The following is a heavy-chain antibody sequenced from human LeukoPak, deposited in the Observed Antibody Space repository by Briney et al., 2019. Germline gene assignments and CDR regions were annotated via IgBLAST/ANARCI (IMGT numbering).Heavy chain of an antibody. CDR1: GGSINAYY. D-gene: IGHD5-18*01. Sequence: PSETLSLTCTVPGGSINAYYWSWIRQPPGKGLEWIAYVRDNGENNYNPSLKSRVAISVDTANNQISLRLNFVTAADTAIYYCARQPVNTAAFDIWGLGTMVTVSS. V-gene: IGHV4-59*08. CDR3: ARQPVNTAAFDI. CDR2: VRDNGEN. J-gene: IGHJ3*02.